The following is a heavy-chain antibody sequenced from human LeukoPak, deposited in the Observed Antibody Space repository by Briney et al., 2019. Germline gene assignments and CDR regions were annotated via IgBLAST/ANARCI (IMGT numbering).Heavy chain of an antibody. D-gene: IGHD1-7*01. J-gene: IGHJ6*04. CDR1: GGSFSNYY. V-gene: IGHV4-34*01. CDR2: INDSGRI. Sequence: ASETLSLTCAVYGGSFSNYYWSWLRQPPGKGLEWIGEINDSGRINYNPSLLSRVTVSVDPSKNQFSLSLTSVTATDTAAYYCARRWNYGRNRYIDVWGKGATVSVSS. CDR3: ARRWNYGRNRYIDV.